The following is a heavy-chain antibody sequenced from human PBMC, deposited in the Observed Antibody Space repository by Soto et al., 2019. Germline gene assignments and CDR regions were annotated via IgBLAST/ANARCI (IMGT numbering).Heavy chain of an antibody. V-gene: IGHV3-11*05. D-gene: IGHD6-13*01. Sequence: QVQLVESGGGLVKPGGSLRLSCAVSGFTFSDYYMTWIRQAPGQGLEWVSYISSSTSHTNYADSVKGRFTISRDNAKNSLFLQMNSLRAEDTAVYYCARRMGAAADYFDFWGQGTLVTVSS. CDR3: ARRMGAAADYFDF. J-gene: IGHJ4*02. CDR1: GFTFSDYY. CDR2: ISSSTSHT.